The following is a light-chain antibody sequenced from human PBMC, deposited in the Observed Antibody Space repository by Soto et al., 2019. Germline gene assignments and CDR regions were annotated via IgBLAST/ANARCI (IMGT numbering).Light chain of an antibody. V-gene: IGLV2-14*01. J-gene: IGLJ1*01. CDR2: EVT. CDR3: FSYTSRTTLYV. Sequence: QSVLTQPASVSGSPGQSMTISCTGASTDIGAYKYVSWYQQHPGNAPRLIIYEVTNRPSGISHRFSGSKSGNTASLTISGLQAEDEADYYCFSYTSRTTLYVFGTGTKVTVL. CDR1: STDIGAYKY.